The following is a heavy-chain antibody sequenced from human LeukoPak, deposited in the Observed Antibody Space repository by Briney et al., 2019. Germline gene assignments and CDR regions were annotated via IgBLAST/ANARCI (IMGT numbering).Heavy chain of an antibody. Sequence: GESLKISCKGSGYGFTGYWVAWVRQMPGKGQEWMGIIYPGDSDTRYSPSFQGQVTISADKSITTAYLQWSSLKASDTAMYYCARRSSAGPVDYWGQGTLVTVSS. CDR2: IYPGDSDT. CDR3: ARRSSAGPVDY. V-gene: IGHV5-51*01. D-gene: IGHD6-6*01. CDR1: GYGFTGYW. J-gene: IGHJ4*02.